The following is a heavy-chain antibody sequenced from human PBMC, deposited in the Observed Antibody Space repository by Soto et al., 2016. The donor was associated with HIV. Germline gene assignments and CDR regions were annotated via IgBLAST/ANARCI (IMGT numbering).Heavy chain of an antibody. CDR3: AKGRRIGGAGQGWFDP. Sequence: QVQLVQSGAEVKKPGASVKVSCKASGYTFTSYDVNWVRQATGQGLEWMGWMNPNSGNTGYAQKFQGRVTITRNSSISTAYMELSSLRSEDTAVYYCAKGRRIGGAGQGWFDPWGQGTLVTVSS. D-gene: IGHD2-15*01. CDR2: MNPNSGNT. V-gene: IGHV1-8*03. CDR1: GYTFTSYD. J-gene: IGHJ5*02.